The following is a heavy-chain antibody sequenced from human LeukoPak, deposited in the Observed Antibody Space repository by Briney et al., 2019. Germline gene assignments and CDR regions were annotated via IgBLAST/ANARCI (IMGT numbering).Heavy chain of an antibody. CDR2: ISVYNGNA. V-gene: IGHV1-18*01. CDR1: GYTFTSYG. J-gene: IGHJ5*02. D-gene: IGHD2-15*01. Sequence: ASVKVSCKASGYTFTSYGINWVRQAPGQGLEWMGWISVYNGNAKYAQKLQGRVIMTTDTSTSTAYMELRSLRSDDTAVYYCAREDSVNNWFDPWGQGTLVTVSS. CDR3: AREDSVNNWFDP.